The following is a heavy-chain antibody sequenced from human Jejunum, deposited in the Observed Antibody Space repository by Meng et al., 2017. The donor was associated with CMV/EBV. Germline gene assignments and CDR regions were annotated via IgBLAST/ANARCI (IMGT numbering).Heavy chain of an antibody. CDR2: LYTGGSA. V-gene: IGHV3-53*01. CDR3: AREQMGAWSGYFDY. J-gene: IGHJ4*02. CDR1: GLRVSDNY. D-gene: IGHD3-3*01. Sequence: SGLRVSDNYMVWVRQVAGKGLQWVSTLYTGGSAHYAPSVEGRFTISKDNSNNMVYLQMNSLGAEDTAVYYCAREQMGAWSGYFDYWGQGGLVTVSS.